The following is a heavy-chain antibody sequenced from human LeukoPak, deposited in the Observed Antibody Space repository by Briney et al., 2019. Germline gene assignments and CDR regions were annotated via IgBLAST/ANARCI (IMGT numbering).Heavy chain of an antibody. CDR3: AAGYIGGAMVTNAFDI. V-gene: IGHV1-58*01. D-gene: IGHD5-18*01. CDR2: IVVSSGNT. Sequence: SVKVSCKASGFSFTNSVVQWVRQARGQGLEWIGWIVVSSGNTIYVQKFQERVTITRDMSTSTAYMELSSLRSEDTAVYYCAAGYIGGAMVTNAFDIWGQGTMVTVSS. J-gene: IGHJ3*02. CDR1: GFSFTNSV.